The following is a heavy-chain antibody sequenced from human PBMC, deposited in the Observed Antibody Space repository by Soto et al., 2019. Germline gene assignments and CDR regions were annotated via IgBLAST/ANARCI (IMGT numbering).Heavy chain of an antibody. J-gene: IGHJ4*02. D-gene: IGHD6-19*01. V-gene: IGHV4-30-2*01. CDR3: AGRGRLVRNNY. CDR1: GGSISSGGYS. CDR2: IYHSGST. Sequence: PSETLSLTCAVSGGSISSGGYSWSWIRQPPGKGLEWIGYIYHSGSTNYNPSLKSRVTISVDTSKNQFSLKLSSVTAADTAVYYCAGRGRLVRNNYWGQGTLVTVSS.